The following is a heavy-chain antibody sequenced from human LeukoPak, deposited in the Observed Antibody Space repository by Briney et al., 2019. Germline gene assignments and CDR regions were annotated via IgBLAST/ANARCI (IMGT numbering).Heavy chain of an antibody. CDR2: ISSSSSYI. V-gene: IGHV3-21*01. CDR1: GFTFTSYS. J-gene: IGHJ3*02. D-gene: IGHD2-15*01. CDR3: ARDMGYCSGGSCADVFDI. Sequence: PGGSLRLSCAASGFTFTSYSMNWVRQAPGQGLEWVSSISSSSSYIYYADSVKGRFTISRDNAKNSLYLQMNSLRAEDTAVYYCARDMGYCSGGSCADVFDIWGEGTMVTVSS.